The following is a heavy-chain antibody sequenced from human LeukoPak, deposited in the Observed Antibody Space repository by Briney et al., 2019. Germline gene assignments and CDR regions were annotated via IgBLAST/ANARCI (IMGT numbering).Heavy chain of an antibody. CDR2: IYSGGST. D-gene: IGHD6-13*01. CDR3: ARDGGSSWPYYFDY. J-gene: IGHJ4*02. CDR1: GFTVSSNY. Sequence: PGGSLRLSCAASGFTVSSNYMSWVRQAPGKGLEWVSVIYSGGSTYYADSVKGRFTISRDNSKNTLYLQMNSPRAEDTAVYYCARDGGSSWPYYFDYWGQGTLVTVSS. V-gene: IGHV3-53*01.